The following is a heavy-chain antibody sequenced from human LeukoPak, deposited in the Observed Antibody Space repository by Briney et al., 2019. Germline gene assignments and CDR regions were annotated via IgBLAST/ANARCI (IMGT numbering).Heavy chain of an antibody. D-gene: IGHD3-9*01. CDR1: GYSFTSYG. CDR2: ISAYNGNT. Sequence: ASVKVSCKASGYSFTSYGISWVRQAPGQGLEWMGWISAYNGNTNYAQKLQGRVTMTTDTSTSTAYMELRSLRSDPTAGYYCWILFTGYYRANAFDLWPQGTMVTVFS. V-gene: IGHV1-18*01. J-gene: IGHJ3*01. CDR3: WILFTGYYRANAFDL.